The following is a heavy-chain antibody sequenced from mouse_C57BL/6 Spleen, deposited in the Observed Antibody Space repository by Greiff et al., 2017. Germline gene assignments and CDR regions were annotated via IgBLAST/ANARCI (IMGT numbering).Heavy chain of an antibody. CDR2: IYPGDGDT. D-gene: IGHD2-5*01. J-gene: IGHJ1*03. CDR1: GYAFSSSW. CDR3: ARDYYSNYVGYFDV. V-gene: IGHV1-82*01. Sequence: VQVVESGPELVKPGASVKISCKASGYAFSSSWMNWVKQRPGKGLEWIGRIYPGDGDTNYNGKFKGKATLTADKSSSTAYMQLSSLTSEDSAVYFCARDYYSNYVGYFDVWGTGTTVTVSS.